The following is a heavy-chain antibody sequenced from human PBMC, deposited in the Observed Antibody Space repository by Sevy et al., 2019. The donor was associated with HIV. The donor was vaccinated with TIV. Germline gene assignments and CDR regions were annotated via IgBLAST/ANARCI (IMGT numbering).Heavy chain of an antibody. V-gene: IGHV1-18*01. CDR1: GYTFKTYG. D-gene: IGHD2-2*01. Sequence: ASVKVSCKTFGYTFKTYGISWVRQAPGQGLEWMGWISAYSGDTNFAQKFHGRVTMTTDTSTGTAYMELSSLRSDDTAVYFCARDKPQGVVIIPGSMWGGVDYWGQGTVVTVSS. CDR2: ISAYSGDT. J-gene: IGHJ4*02. CDR3: ARDKPQGVVIIPGSMWGGVDY.